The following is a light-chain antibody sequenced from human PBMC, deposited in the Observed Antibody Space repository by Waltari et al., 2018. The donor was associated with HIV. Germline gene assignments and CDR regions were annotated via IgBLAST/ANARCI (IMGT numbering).Light chain of an antibody. J-gene: IGLJ1*01. CDR3: CSNAARATYV. CDR1: SSDVGGYNY. Sequence: QSALAQPRSVSGSPGQSVTISCTGTSSDVGGYNYVSWFQHHPGKAPKLIIYHVTKRPPGFPDLFSASKSGTTASLTISGLQAEDEAEYSCCSNAARATYVFGTGTQVTVL. V-gene: IGLV2-11*01. CDR2: HVT.